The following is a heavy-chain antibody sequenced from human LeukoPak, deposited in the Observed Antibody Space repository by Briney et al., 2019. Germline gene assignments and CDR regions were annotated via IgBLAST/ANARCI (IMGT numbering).Heavy chain of an antibody. CDR2: IIPIFGTT. J-gene: IGHJ6*03. CDR3: ARSHYSSYWDNGPHYYYYMDV. Sequence: SVKVSCKASGGTFSSYAISWVRQAPGQGLEWMGGIIPIFGTTNYAQKFQGRVTITADESTSTAYMELSSLRSEDTAVYYCARSHYSSYWDNGPHYYYYMDVWGKGTTVTVSS. D-gene: IGHD6-6*01. V-gene: IGHV1-69*13. CDR1: GGTFSSYA.